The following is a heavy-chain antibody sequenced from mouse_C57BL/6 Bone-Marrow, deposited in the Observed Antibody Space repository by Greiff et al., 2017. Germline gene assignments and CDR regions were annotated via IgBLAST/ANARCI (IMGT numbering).Heavy chain of an antibody. CDR3: ASHEDNDGNFHWYFDG. J-gene: IGHJ1*03. CDR1: GYTFTEYS. V-gene: IGHV1-62-2*01. Sequence: QVQLQQSGAELVKPGASVKLSCKASGYTFTEYSIHWVKQRSGQGLEGIGWFYPGSGSIKYNEKFKDQATLTGDKSSSTVYMELNRLTSEDSAVYFCASHEDNDGNFHWYFDGWGTGATVTVAS. D-gene: IGHD2-1*01. CDR2: FYPGSGSI.